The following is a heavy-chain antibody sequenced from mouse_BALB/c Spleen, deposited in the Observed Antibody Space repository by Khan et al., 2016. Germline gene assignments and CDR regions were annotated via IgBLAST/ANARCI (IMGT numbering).Heavy chain of an antibody. Sequence: QIQLVQSGPKLKKPGETVKISCKASGYIFTDYSMHWVKQAPGKGLKWMGWINTETGEPTYADDFKGRFAFSLETSASTAYLQINNLKNEDTATYFCARRGDYPFAYWGQGTLVTVSA. CDR2: INTETGEP. D-gene: IGHD2-4*01. V-gene: IGHV9-2-1*01. J-gene: IGHJ3*01. CDR1: GYIFTDYS. CDR3: ARRGDYPFAY.